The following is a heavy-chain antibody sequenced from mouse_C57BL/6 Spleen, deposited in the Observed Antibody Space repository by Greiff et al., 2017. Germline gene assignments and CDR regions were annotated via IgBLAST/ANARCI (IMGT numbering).Heavy chain of an antibody. J-gene: IGHJ2*01. D-gene: IGHD1-1*01. CDR2: ISSGGDYI. V-gene: IGHV5-9-1*02. Sequence: EVHLVESGEGLVKPGGSLKLSCAASGFTFSSYAMSWVRQTPEKRLEWVAYISSGGDYIYYADTVKGRFTISRDNARNTLYLQMSSLKSEDTAMYYCTRGRYYGTVFDYWGQGTTLTVSS. CDR1: GFTFSSYA. CDR3: TRGRYYGTVFDY.